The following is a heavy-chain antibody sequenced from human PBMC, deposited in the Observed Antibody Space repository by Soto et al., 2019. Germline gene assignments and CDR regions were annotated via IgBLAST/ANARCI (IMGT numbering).Heavy chain of an antibody. CDR1: GYSISSSNW. CDR2: IYYSGTT. D-gene: IGHD3-10*02. CDR3: ARHKLFDYGMDV. V-gene: IGHV4-28*01. Sequence: SETLSLTCAVSGYSISSSNWWGWIRQPPGKGLEWIGYIYYSGTTYYNPSLKSRVTMSVDTSKNQFSLKLSSVTAADTAVYYCARHKLFDYGMDVWGQGTTVTVSS. J-gene: IGHJ6*02.